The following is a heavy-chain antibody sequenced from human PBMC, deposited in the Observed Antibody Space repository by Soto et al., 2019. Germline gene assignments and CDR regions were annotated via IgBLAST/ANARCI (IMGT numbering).Heavy chain of an antibody. Sequence: TETLSLTCTVSGGSITNFHWSWIRQPPGKGLEWIGYVYFSGSTKYNPSFKSRVTMSIDTSKNEFSLRLISVTAADSAAYFCAAYDSEGYFDYWGQGALVTVSS. D-gene: IGHD3-22*01. CDR2: VYFSGST. V-gene: IGHV4-59*01. CDR1: GGSITNFH. J-gene: IGHJ4*02. CDR3: AAYDSEGYFDY.